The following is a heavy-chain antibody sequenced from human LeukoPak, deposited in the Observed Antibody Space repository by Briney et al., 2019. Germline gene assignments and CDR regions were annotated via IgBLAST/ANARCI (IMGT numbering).Heavy chain of an antibody. D-gene: IGHD2-15*01. CDR2: ISSGSSYI. CDR3: ARDDYCSGGSCPGYYYYGMDV. V-gene: IGHV3-21*04. J-gene: IGHJ6*02. Sequence: GGSLRLSCAASGFTFSSYSMNWVRQAPGKGLEWVSSISSGSSYIYYADSVKGRFTISRDNAKNSLYLQMNSLRAEDTAVYYCARDDYCSGGSCPGYYYYGMDVWGQGTTVTVSS. CDR1: GFTFSSYS.